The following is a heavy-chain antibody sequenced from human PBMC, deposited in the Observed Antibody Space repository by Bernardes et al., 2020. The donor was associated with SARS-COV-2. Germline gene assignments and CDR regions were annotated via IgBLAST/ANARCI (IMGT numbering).Heavy chain of an antibody. CDR3: ARGFLEWLLLGGSGNWEMDV. CDR1: GGSISSSSYY. V-gene: IGHV4-39*07. CDR2: IYYSGST. D-gene: IGHD3-3*01. Sequence: SETLSLTCTVSGGSISSSSYYWGWLRQPPGKGLEWIGSIYYSGSTYYNPSLKSRVTISVDTSKNQFSLKLSSVTAADTAVYYCARGFLEWLLLGGSGNWEMDVWGKGTTVTVSS. J-gene: IGHJ6*04.